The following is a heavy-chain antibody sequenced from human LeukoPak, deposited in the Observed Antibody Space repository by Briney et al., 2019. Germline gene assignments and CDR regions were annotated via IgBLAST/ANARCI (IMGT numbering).Heavy chain of an antibody. CDR2: IWYDGSNK. J-gene: IGHJ4*02. CDR1: GFTFSSYG. CDR3: ARDKQLWYGEYYFDY. Sequence: GRSLRLSCAASGFTFSSYGMHWVRQAPGKGLEWVAVIWYDGSNKYYADSVKGRFTISRDNSKNTLYLQMNSLRAEDTAVYYCARDKQLWYGEYYFDYWGQGTLVTVSS. V-gene: IGHV3-33*01. D-gene: IGHD3-10*01.